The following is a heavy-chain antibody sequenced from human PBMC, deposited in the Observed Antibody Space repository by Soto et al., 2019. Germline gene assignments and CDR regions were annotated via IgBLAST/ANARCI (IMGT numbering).Heavy chain of an antibody. CDR2: IYHSGST. J-gene: IGHJ4*02. Sequence: SETLSLTCAVSGGSISSGGYSWSWIRQPPGKGLEWIGYIYHSGSTYYNPSLKSRVTISVDRSKNQFSLKLSSVTAADTAVYYCARGPPFYWCQRTLFTVSS. CDR1: GGSISSGGYS. CDR3: ARGPPFY. V-gene: IGHV4-30-2*01.